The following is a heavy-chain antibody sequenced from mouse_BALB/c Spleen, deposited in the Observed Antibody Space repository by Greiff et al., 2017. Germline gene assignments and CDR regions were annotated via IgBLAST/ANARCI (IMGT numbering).Heavy chain of an antibody. J-gene: IGHJ3*01. CDR2: IWSGGST. CDR1: GFSLTSYG. Sequence: QVQLQQSGPGLVQPSQSLSITCTVSGFSLTSYGVHWVRQSPGKGLEWLGVIWSGGSTDYNAAFISRLSISKDNSKSQVFFKMNSLQADDTAIYYCARNGGPQRGGAWFAYWGQGTLVTVSA. V-gene: IGHV2-4-1*01. CDR3: ARNGGPQRGGAWFAY.